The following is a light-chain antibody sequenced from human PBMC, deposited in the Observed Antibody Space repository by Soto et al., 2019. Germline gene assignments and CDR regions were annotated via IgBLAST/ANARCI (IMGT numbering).Light chain of an antibody. CDR3: SSYTSSSTLVV. Sequence: QSVLTQPASVSGSPGQSITISCTGTSSDVGGYNYVSWYQQHPGKAPKLMIYEVSNRPSGVSNRFSGSKSGNTASLTTSVLQAEDEADYYCSSYTSSSTLVVFGGGTKLTVL. CDR1: SSDVGGYNY. J-gene: IGLJ2*01. V-gene: IGLV2-14*01. CDR2: EVS.